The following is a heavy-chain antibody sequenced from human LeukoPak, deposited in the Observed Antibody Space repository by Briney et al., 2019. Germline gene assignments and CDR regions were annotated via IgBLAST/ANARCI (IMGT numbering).Heavy chain of an antibody. J-gene: IGHJ4*02. CDR1: GGSISSSSYY. D-gene: IGHD6-25*01. CDR2: IYYSGST. V-gene: IGHV4-39*07. CDR3: ARVLAAAADY. Sequence: SETLSLTCTVSGGSISSSSYYWGWIRQPPGKGLEWIGSIYYSGSTYYNPSLKSLVTISVDTSKNQFSLKLSSVAAADTAVYYCARVLAAAADYWGQGTLVTVSS.